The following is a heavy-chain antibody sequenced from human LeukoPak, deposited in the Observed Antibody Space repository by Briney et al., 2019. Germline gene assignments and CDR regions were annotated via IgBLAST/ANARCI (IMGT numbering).Heavy chain of an antibody. CDR1: GYSFSTNM. Sequence: SGGPLRLSCVVSGYSFSTNMMTWVRQATGKGLEWVATILPAGKESYRVESVKGRFTVSRDNAKNLLFLQMNSLRDDDTAVYYCMSAHGYWGQGTLVTVSS. J-gene: IGHJ4*02. CDR2: ILPAGKES. D-gene: IGHD2-2*03. V-gene: IGHV3-7*01. CDR3: MSAHGY.